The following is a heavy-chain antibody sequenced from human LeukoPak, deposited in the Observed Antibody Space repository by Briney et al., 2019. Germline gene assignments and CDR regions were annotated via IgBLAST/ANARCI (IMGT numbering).Heavy chain of an antibody. V-gene: IGHV3-30-3*01. CDR2: ISYDGSNK. Sequence: GGALRLSCAASGFTFSSYARHWVRQAPGKGLEWVAVISYDGSNKYYADSVKGRFTISRDNSKNTLYLQMNSLRAEDTAVYYCASNRGIYYDSSPFDYWGQGTLVTVSS. J-gene: IGHJ4*02. CDR1: GFTFSSYA. D-gene: IGHD3-22*01. CDR3: ASNRGIYYDSSPFDY.